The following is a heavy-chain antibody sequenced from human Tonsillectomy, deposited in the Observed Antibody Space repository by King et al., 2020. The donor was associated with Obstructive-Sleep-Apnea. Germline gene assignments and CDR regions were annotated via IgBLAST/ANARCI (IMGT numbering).Heavy chain of an antibody. CDR1: GGTFSSYA. CDR2: IIPILGIA. D-gene: IGHD2-15*01. Sequence: QLVQSGAEVKKPGSSVKVSCKASGGTFSSYAISWVRQAPGQGLEWMGGIIPILGIANYAQKFQGRVTITADKSTSTAYMELSSLRSEDTAVYYCARPHHCSGGSCYDAFDIWGQGTMVTVSS. CDR3: ARPHHCSGGSCYDAFDI. V-gene: IGHV1-69*10. J-gene: IGHJ3*02.